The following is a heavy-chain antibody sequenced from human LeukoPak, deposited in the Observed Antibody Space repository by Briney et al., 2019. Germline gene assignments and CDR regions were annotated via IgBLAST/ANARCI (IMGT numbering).Heavy chain of an antibody. CDR3: ARIEDYGGNSVNY. J-gene: IGHJ4*02. D-gene: IGHD4-23*01. V-gene: IGHV4-59*01. CDR1: GGSMSSYY. Sequence: SETLSLTCTVSGGSMSSYYWSWLRQPPGKGLEWVGYIYYSGSTNYNPSLKSRVTISVDTSKNQFSLKLSSVTAADTAVYYCARIEDYGGNSVNYWGQGTLVTVSS. CDR2: IYYSGST.